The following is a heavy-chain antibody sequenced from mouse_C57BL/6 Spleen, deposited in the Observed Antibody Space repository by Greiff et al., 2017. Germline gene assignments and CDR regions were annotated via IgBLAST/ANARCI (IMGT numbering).Heavy chain of an antibody. CDR2: ISSGSSTI. V-gene: IGHV5-17*01. CDR3: ARKLPDYYAMDY. D-gene: IGHD5-5*01. CDR1: GFTFSDYG. Sequence: EVMLVESGGGLVKPGGSLKLSCAASGFTFSDYGMHWVRQAPEKGLEWVAYISSGSSTIYYADTVKGRFTIARDNAKNNLFLQMTSLRSEDTAMYYCARKLPDYYAMDYWGQGTSVTVSS. J-gene: IGHJ4*01.